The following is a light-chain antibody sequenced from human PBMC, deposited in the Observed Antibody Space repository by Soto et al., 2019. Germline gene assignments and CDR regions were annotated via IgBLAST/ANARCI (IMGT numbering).Light chain of an antibody. CDR1: SSDVGGYNY. CDR3: SSYAGSNNFDGVV. V-gene: IGLV2-8*01. CDR2: EVS. Sequence: QSALTQPPSASGSPGQSVTISCTGTSSDVGGYNYVSWYQQHPGKAPKLMIYEVSKRPSGVPDRFSGSKSGNTASLAVSGLQAEDEADYYCSSYAGSNNFDGVVLCGGTKETVL. J-gene: IGLJ2*01.